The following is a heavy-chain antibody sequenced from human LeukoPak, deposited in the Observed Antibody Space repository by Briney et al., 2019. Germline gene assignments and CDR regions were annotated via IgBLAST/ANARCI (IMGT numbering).Heavy chain of an antibody. CDR1: GYSFTSYW. CDR3: ARQYNGLPHYFDY. D-gene: IGHD2-8*01. CDR2: IYPGDSDT. V-gene: IGHV5-51*01. Sequence: GESLKISCKGSGYSFTSYWIGWARQMPGKGLEWMGIIYPGDSDTRYSPSFQGQVTISADKSINTAYLQWNSLKASDTAIYYCARQYNGLPHYFDYWGQGTLVTVSS. J-gene: IGHJ4*02.